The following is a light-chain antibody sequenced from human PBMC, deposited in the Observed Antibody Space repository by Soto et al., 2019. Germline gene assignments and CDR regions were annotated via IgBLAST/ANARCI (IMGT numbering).Light chain of an antibody. V-gene: IGKV1-5*03. CDR3: QQYSKDST. J-gene: IGKJ2*01. CDR1: QNVSNW. CDR2: KAS. Sequence: DVEMTQSPSTLPTSIGDRVTINCRASQNVSNWLAWYQQKPGKAPKLLIYKASRLESGVPSSFSASGSGTDFTLTINSLQSDDVATYFCQQYSKDSTFGQGTKLEIK.